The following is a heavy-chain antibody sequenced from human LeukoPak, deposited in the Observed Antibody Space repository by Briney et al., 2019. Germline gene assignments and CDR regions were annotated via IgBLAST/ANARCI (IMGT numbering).Heavy chain of an antibody. D-gene: IGHD1-20*01. CDR1: GFTFTSSA. V-gene: IGHV1-58*02. Sequence: SVKVSCKASGFTFTSSAMQWVRQARGQRLEWMGWIVVGSGNTNYAQKFQERVTITRDMSTSTAYMELSSLRSEDPAVYYCAAAPKYNWNPNWFDPWGQGTLVTVSS. J-gene: IGHJ5*02. CDR2: IVVGSGNT. CDR3: AAAPKYNWNPNWFDP.